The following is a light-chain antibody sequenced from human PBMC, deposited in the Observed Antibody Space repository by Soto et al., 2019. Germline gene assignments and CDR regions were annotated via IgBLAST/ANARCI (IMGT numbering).Light chain of an antibody. V-gene: IGKV3-11*01. CDR3: QQRSNWPPYT. CDR2: DAS. CDR1: RRFSAY. J-gene: IGKJ2*01. Sequence: EIVLTQSPATLSLSPGERATLSARASRRFSAYLACYQQKPGQAPRLLIYDASNRATGIPARFSGSGSGTDFTLTISSLEPEDFAVYYCQQRSNWPPYTFGQGTKLEIK.